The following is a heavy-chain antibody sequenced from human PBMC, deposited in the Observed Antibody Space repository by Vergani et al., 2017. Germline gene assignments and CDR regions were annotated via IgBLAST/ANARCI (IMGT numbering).Heavy chain of an antibody. V-gene: IGHV3-23*01. CDR2: LTGGGGST. Sequence: EVQLLESGGSLKQPGGSVRLSCAASGFTFSTYAMHWVRQAPGKGLEWVSALTGGGGSTYYADSFKGRFIISRDNSRYTLYLQMNSLRPEATATYYCVKYAGNYENFFDSWGQGTLVTVSS. J-gene: IGHJ4*02. CDR3: VKYAGNYENFFDS. CDR1: GFTFSTYA. D-gene: IGHD1-7*01.